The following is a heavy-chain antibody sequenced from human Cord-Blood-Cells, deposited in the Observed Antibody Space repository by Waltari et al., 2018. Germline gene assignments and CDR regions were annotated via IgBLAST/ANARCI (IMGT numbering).Heavy chain of an antibody. CDR1: GFSFRSYA. V-gene: IGHV3-30*16. CDR3: ARGAGGVRAFYYMDV. CDR2: ISYDGSNK. D-gene: IGHD3-10*02. Sequence: QVQLVESGGGVVQPGRPLRLSWAASGFSFRSYAMHCVRQAPGKGLEWVAVISYDGSNKYYADSVKGRFTISRDNSKNTLYLQMNSLRAEDTAVYYCARGAGGVRAFYYMDVWGKGTTVTVSS. J-gene: IGHJ6*03.